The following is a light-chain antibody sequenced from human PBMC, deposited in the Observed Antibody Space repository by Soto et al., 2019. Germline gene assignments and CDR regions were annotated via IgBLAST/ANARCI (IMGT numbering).Light chain of an antibody. CDR3: QQSFSAPRT. CDR1: ETIIDY. CDR2: SAS. Sequence: DIPMSQSPSSLSASVGDSVTITCRASETIIDYLNWYQQQPGEAPKLLIFSASSLHSGVPSRFRCSGSGTHFTLTISSLQPEDFATYFCQQSFSAPRTFGQGTKLQAK. J-gene: IGKJ2*01. V-gene: IGKV1-39*01.